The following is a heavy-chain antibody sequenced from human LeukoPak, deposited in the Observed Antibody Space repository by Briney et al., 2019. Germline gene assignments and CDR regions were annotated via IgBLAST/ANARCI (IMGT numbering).Heavy chain of an antibody. V-gene: IGHV3-48*01. Sequence: QPGGSLRLSCAASGFTFSSYSMSWIRQAPGKGLEWVSYISSSGSTIYYADSVKGRFTISRDNSKNTLYLQMNSLRAEDTAVYYCAKDNLPAAIRGPWRYFDYWGQGTLVTVSS. CDR2: ISSSGSTI. CDR3: AKDNLPAAIRGPWRYFDY. D-gene: IGHD2-2*01. CDR1: GFTFSSYS. J-gene: IGHJ4*02.